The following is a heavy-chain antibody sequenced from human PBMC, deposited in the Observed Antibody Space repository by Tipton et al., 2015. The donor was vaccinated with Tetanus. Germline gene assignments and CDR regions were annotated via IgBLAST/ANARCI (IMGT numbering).Heavy chain of an antibody. CDR3: AKDMGGSSGLDH. CDR2: INWDADQR. Sequence: SLRLSCTASGFNFDDYSMHWVRQAPGKGLEWVSVINWDADQRYYEDSVKGRFTISRDNGKNSLYLQMNSLRTEDSAFYYCAKDMGGSSGLDHWGQGTLVTVSS. J-gene: IGHJ4*02. V-gene: IGHV3-43*01. D-gene: IGHD6-25*01. CDR1: GFNFDDYS.